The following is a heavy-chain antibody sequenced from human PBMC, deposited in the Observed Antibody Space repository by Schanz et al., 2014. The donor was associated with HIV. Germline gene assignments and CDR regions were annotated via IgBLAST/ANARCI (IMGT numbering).Heavy chain of an antibody. D-gene: IGHD1-1*01. V-gene: IGHV3-23*04. J-gene: IGHJ4*02. Sequence: VQLVESGGGVVQPGESLRLSCAVSGFTFSSHAMTWVRQAPGKGLEWVSGISISGETTYYADSVKGRFAISRDNSKNTVSLQMNSLRAEDTAVYYCARVATSGFCDDYWGQGTLVTVSS. CDR1: GFTFSSHA. CDR2: ISISGETT. CDR3: ARVATSGFCDDY.